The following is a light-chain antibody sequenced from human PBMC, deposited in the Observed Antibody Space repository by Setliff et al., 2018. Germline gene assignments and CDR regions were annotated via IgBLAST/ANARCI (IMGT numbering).Light chain of an antibody. CDR3: CSFTGHSYD. J-gene: IGLJ1*01. Sequence: SALAQPASVSGSPGQSITISCTGTSSDVGGYNYVSWYQQHPGKAPKLMIYDVSRRPSGVPDRFSGSKSGNTASLTISGLQVEDEADYYCCSFTGHSYDFGTGTKVTVL. CDR2: DVS. CDR1: SSDVGGYNY. V-gene: IGLV2-14*03.